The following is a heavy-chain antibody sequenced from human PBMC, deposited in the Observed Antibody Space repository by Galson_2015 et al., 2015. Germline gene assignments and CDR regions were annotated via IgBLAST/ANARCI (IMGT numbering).Heavy chain of an antibody. Sequence: SLRLSCAASGFTFSSYAMSWVRQAPGEGLEWVSGISVSDGSIYYADSVKGRFTISRDNSKNTLFLQMNSLRAEDTAVYYCAKDSGTGYMYSRFDYWGQGTLVTVSS. CDR2: ISVSDGSI. J-gene: IGHJ4*02. CDR1: GFTFSSYA. V-gene: IGHV3-23*01. CDR3: AKDSGTGYMYSRFDY. D-gene: IGHD5-24*01.